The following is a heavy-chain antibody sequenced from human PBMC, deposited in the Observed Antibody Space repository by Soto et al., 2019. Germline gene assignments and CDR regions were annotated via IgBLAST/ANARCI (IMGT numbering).Heavy chain of an antibody. J-gene: IGHJ4*02. Sequence: QVQLVESGGVLVKPGGSLRLSCAASGFTFSDYYMSWFRQAPGKGLEWLSYLSTGTPYTNYADSVKGRFTISRDNAKNSLYLQMNSLREEDTAVYYCAINMETYSGNYAFDYWGQGTLVTVSS. V-gene: IGHV3-11*06. CDR3: AINMETYSGNYAFDY. CDR1: GFTFSDYY. D-gene: IGHD1-26*01. CDR2: LSTGTPYT.